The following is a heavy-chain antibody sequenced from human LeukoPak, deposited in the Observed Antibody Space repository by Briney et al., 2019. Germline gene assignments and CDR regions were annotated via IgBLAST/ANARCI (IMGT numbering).Heavy chain of an antibody. J-gene: IGHJ4*02. D-gene: IGHD6-19*01. CDR2: ISAYNGNT. CDR3: ARDLAVAGTIGY. V-gene: IGHV1-18*01. CDR1: GYTFTSYG. Sequence: ASAKVSCKASGYTFTSYGISWVRQAPGQGLEWLGWISAYNGNTNYAQKLQGRVTMTTDTSTSTAYMELRSLRSDDTAVYYCARDLAVAGTIGYWGQGTLVTVSS.